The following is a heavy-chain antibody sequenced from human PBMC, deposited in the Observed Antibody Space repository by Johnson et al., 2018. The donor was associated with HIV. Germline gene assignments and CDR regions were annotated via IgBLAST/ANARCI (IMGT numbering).Heavy chain of an antibody. CDR1: GFTFDDYG. Sequence: EVQLVESGGGLVQPGGSLRLSCAASGFTFDDYGMSWVRQAPGKGLEWVSGINWNGGSTGYADSVQGRFTIPRDNSKNSLDLQMNSLRPEDTALYFCAKDSDTDYYGSGDAFYVWGQGTMVTVSS. CDR3: AKDSDTDYYGSGDAFYV. J-gene: IGHJ3*01. D-gene: IGHD3-10*01. V-gene: IGHV3-20*04. CDR2: INWNGGST.